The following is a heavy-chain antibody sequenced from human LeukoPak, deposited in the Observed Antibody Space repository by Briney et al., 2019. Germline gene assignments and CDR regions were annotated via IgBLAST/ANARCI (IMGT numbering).Heavy chain of an antibody. CDR2: INPNRGGT. J-gene: IGHJ5*02. D-gene: IGHD3-9*01. CDR3: ARANLRYFDWLLT. Sequence: ASVKVSCKASGYTFTGYYMHWVRQAPGQGLEWMGRINPNRGGTNYAQKFQGRGTMTRDTSISTAYMELSRLRSDDTAVYYCARANLRYFDWLLTWGQGTLVTVSS. CDR1: GYTFTGYY. V-gene: IGHV1-2*06.